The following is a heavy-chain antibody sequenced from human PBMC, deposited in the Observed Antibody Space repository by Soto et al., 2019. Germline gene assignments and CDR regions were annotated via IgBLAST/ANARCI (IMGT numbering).Heavy chain of an antibody. CDR3: ARGLFLLDY. CDR2: ISASNGNT. J-gene: IGHJ4*02. V-gene: IGHV1-18*04. CDR1: GYTFSSYG. Sequence: QVHLVQSGAEVKKPGASVKVSCNTSGYTFSSYGITWVRQAPGQGLEWMGRISASNGNTNFAQKFQGRVTVTTDTSTSTAYTELRSLRSDDTAVYYCARGLFLLDYWGQGTVVTVSS.